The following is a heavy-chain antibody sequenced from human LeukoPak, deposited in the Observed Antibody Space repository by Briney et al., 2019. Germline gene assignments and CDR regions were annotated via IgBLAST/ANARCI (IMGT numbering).Heavy chain of an antibody. V-gene: IGHV3-30*03. CDR1: GFTFSSYG. CDR3: ARPAVNYGSGNWNFDY. D-gene: IGHD3-10*01. Sequence: GGSLRLSCAASGFTFSSYGMHWVRQAPGQGLEWVAVISYDGSNKYYADSVKGRFTISRDNSKNTLYLQMNSLRAEDTAVYYCARPAVNYGSGNWNFDYWGQGTLVTVSS. J-gene: IGHJ4*02. CDR2: ISYDGSNK.